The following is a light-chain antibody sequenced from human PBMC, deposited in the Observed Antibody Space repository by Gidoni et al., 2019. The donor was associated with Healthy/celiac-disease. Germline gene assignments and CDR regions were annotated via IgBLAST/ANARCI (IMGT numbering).Light chain of an antibody. CDR2: AAS. J-gene: IGKJ1*01. CDR3: QQSYSTLWT. CDR1: QSISSY. V-gene: IGKV1-39*01. Sequence: DIQMTQSPSSLSASVGDRVTITCRASQSISSYFNWYQQTPGKAPKLLIYAASSLQSGVPYRFSGSGSGTHFTLTISSPQPEDFSTYYCQQSYSTLWTFGQGTKVEIK.